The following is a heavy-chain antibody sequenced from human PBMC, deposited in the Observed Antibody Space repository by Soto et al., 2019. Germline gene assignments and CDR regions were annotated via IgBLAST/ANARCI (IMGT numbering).Heavy chain of an antibody. Sequence: GASVKVSCKVSGYTLTELSMHWVRHAPGKGLEWMGGFDPEDGETIYAQKFQGRVTMTEDTSTDTAYMELSSLRSEDTAVYYCATDLKHVDTAMVAYWGQGTLVTVSS. CDR2: FDPEDGET. J-gene: IGHJ4*02. CDR3: ATDLKHVDTAMVAY. V-gene: IGHV1-24*01. D-gene: IGHD5-18*01. CDR1: GYTLTELS.